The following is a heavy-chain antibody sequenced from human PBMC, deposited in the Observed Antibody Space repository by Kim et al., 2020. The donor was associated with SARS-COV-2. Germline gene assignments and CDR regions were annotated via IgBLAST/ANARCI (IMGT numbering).Heavy chain of an antibody. CDR2: IIPIFGTA. D-gene: IGHD3-16*01. CDR1: GGTFSSYG. CDR3: AIWAPSEGFDY. Sequence: SVKVSCKASGGTFSSYGISWVRKAPGQGLEWMGGIIPIFGTANYAQKFQGRVTITADESTSTAYMELSSLRSEDTAVYYCAIWAPSEGFDYWGQGTLVTVSS. J-gene: IGHJ4*02. V-gene: IGHV1-69*13.